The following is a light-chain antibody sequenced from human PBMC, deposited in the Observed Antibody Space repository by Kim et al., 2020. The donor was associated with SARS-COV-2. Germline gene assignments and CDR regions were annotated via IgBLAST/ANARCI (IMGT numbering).Light chain of an antibody. Sequence: EIVLTQSPATLSLSPGERATLSCRASQSVSSYLAWYQRKPGQAPRLLIYDASNRATGIPARFSGSGSGTDFTLTISSLEPEDFAVYYCQQRSNWPTWTFGQGTKVDIK. CDR2: DAS. CDR3: QQRSNWPTWT. CDR1: QSVSSY. J-gene: IGKJ1*01. V-gene: IGKV3-11*01.